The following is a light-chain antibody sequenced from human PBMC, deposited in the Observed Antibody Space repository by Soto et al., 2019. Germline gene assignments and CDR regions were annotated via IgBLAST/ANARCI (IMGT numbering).Light chain of an antibody. CDR2: EVS. CDR1: SSDVGRYNY. Sequence: QSALAQPASVSGSPGQSITISCTGTSSDVGRYNYVAWYQQHPGKAPKVLIFEVSNRPLGVSSRFSGSKSGNTASLNISGLQAEDEADYYCSSYATSSTLVFGTGTKLTVL. J-gene: IGLJ1*01. CDR3: SSYATSSTLV. V-gene: IGLV2-14*01.